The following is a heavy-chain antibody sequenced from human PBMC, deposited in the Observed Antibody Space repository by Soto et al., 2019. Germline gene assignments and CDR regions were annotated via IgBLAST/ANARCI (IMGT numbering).Heavy chain of an antibody. Sequence: EVQLLQSGGGLVLPGGSLILSCEASGFTFGSYGMTWVRQGPGKGLEWVSLIGGDGHTTYIAESVKGRFTISRDNSKNTLYLQMDNLRVEDMALYYCAKGYGWDYLDYWGQGALVTVSP. J-gene: IGHJ4*02. V-gene: IGHV3-23*01. CDR2: IGGDGHTT. CDR1: GFTFGSYG. D-gene: IGHD4-17*01. CDR3: AKGYGWDYLDY.